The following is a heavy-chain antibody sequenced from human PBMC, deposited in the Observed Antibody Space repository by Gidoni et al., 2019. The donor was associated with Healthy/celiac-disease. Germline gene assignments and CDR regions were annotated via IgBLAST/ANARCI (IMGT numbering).Heavy chain of an antibody. CDR3: ARGQRWKGLGYYFDY. V-gene: IGHV3-33*01. CDR1: VFPFRSYG. Sequence: QVPLLVSGGGVVQPGRSLRLSCAASVFPFRSYGMLWVRQAPGKGLDWVAVIWYDGSNKYYADSVKGRFTISRDNSKNTLYLQMNSLRAEDTAVYYCARGQRWKGLGYYFDYWGQGTLVTVSS. J-gene: IGHJ4*02. D-gene: IGHD7-27*01. CDR2: IWYDGSNK.